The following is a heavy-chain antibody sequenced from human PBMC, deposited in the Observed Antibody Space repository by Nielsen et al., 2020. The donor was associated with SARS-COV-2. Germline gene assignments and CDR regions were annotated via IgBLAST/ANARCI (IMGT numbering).Heavy chain of an antibody. CDR1: GFTFSSYA. CDR2: ISYDGSNK. D-gene: IGHD3-10*01. Sequence: GGSLRLSCAASGFTFSSYAMHWVRQAPGKGLEWVAVISYDGSNKYYADSVKGRFTISRDNSKNTLYLQMNSLRAEDTAVYYCARYTMVRGALKGGDMDVWGQGTTVTVSS. J-gene: IGHJ6*02. V-gene: IGHV3-30-3*01. CDR3: ARYTMVRGALKGGDMDV.